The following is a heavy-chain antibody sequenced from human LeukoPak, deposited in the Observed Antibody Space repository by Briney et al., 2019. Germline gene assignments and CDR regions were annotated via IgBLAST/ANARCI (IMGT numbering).Heavy chain of an antibody. V-gene: IGHV3-21*01. CDR2: ITSSSEDI. Sequence: KPGGSLRLSCGASGFVFSDYSMNWVRQAPGKGLEWVSCITSSSEDIHYADSVKGRSTMSRDNANNSLSLQMNNLSADDKAVYYWAKGLSRDSFAVDYWGQGTPVTVSS. CDR3: AKGLSRDSFAVDY. CDR1: GFVFSDYS. J-gene: IGHJ4*02. D-gene: IGHD2-21*02.